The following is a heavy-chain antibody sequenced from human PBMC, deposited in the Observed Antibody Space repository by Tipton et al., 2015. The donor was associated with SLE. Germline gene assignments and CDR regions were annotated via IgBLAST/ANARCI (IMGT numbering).Heavy chain of an antibody. CDR1: GGSFSSYF. CDR2: IHSTGST. CDR3: ARTGYTFWNSSFDS. Sequence: TLSLTCAVYGGSFSSYFWSWIRQPAGKGLEWIGRIHSTGSTNYNSSLESRVSMSIDTSKNLFSLKLTSVTAADTAVYYCARTGYTFWNSSFDSWGQGTLVTVSS. J-gene: IGHJ4*02. D-gene: IGHD3-3*01. V-gene: IGHV4-59*10.